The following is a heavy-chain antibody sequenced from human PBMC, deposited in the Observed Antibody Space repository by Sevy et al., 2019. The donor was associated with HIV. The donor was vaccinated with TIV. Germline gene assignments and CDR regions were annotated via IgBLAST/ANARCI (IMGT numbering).Heavy chain of an antibody. D-gene: IGHD3-10*01. CDR3: APGSLS. CDR2: ISTSGDTI. V-gene: IGHV3-48*04. Sequence: GGSLRLSCAASGFTFSSYSKNWVRQAPGKGLEWVSYISTSGDTIYYADSVEGRFTISRDNAKNSLYLQMSSLRVEDTAIYYCAPGSLSWGQGTLVTVSS. CDR1: GFTFSSYS. J-gene: IGHJ5*02.